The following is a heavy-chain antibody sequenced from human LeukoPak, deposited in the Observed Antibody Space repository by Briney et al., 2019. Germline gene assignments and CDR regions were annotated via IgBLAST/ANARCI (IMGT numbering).Heavy chain of an antibody. D-gene: IGHD3-10*01. CDR2: ISYDGSNK. V-gene: IGHV3-30*18. CDR1: GFTFSSYG. J-gene: IGHJ5*02. Sequence: GGSLRLSCAASGFTFSSYGMHWVRQAPGKGLEWVAVISYDGSNKYYADSVKGRFTISRDNSKNTLYLQMNSLRAEDTAVYYCAKDSEDQHYYGSGSYYRTWGQGTLVTVSS. CDR3: AKDSEDQHYYGSGSYYRT.